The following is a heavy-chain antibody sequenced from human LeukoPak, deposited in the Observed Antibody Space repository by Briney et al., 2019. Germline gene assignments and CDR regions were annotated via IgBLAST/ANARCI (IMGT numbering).Heavy chain of an antibody. V-gene: IGHV4-30-2*01. J-gene: IGHJ4*02. D-gene: IGHD2-8*01. CDR3: AAALDCTNGVCPIDY. CDR2: IYHSGST. Sequence: PSQTLSLTCAVSGGSISSGGYSWSWIRQPPGTGLEWIGYIYHSGSTYYNPSLKSRVTISVDRSKNQFSLKLSSVTAADTAVYYCAAALDCTNGVCPIDYWGQGTLVTVSS. CDR1: GGSISSGGYS.